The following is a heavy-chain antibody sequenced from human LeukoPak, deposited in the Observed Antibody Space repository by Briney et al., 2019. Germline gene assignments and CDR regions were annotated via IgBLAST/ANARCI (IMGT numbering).Heavy chain of an antibody. CDR2: IYSSGYT. V-gene: IGHV4-4*07. J-gene: IGHJ4*02. CDR3: ARGEHSFDS. CDR1: GGAIRSHY. Sequence: SETLSLTCTVSGGAIRSHYWNWIRQPAGKGLERIGRIYSSGYTNDNPFLKSRITMSVDMSKNQFSLRLNSVTAADTAVYYCARGEHSFDSWGQGMLVTVSS. D-gene: IGHD1/OR15-1a*01.